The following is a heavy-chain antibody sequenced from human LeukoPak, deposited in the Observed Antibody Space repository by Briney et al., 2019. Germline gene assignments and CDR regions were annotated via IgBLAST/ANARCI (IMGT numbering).Heavy chain of an antibody. D-gene: IGHD3-16*01. Sequence: GESLKISRKGSGYSFSSYWIGLVRQMPGKGPEWMVIIYPGDSDIKYGPSFEGQVTISADKSNSTAYLQWNSLKASDTAMYYCARRSSSGGYYFDYWGQGTLVTVSS. CDR2: IYPGDSDI. J-gene: IGHJ4*02. V-gene: IGHV5-51*01. CDR3: ARRSSSGGYYFDY. CDR1: GYSFSSYW.